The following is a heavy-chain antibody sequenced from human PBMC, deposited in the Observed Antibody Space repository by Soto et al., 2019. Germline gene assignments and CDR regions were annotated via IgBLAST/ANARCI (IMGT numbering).Heavy chain of an antibody. Sequence: GGSLRLSCAAAGFTFSSYGMSWVRQAPGKGLEWVSAVSGSGGSVYYADSVRGRFTISRDNSKNTLYLQVNSLRAEDTAIYYCAKGSVVGAEYSYGMDVWGQGTTVTVSS. CDR3: AKGSVVGAEYSYGMDV. J-gene: IGHJ6*02. CDR1: GFTFSSYG. CDR2: VSGSGGSV. D-gene: IGHD2-2*01. V-gene: IGHV3-23*01.